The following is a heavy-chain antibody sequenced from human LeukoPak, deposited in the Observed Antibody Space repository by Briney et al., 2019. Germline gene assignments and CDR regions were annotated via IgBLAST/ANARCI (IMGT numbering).Heavy chain of an antibody. CDR2: ISAYNGNT. Sequence: ASVKVSCKASVYTSTSYGISWVRQAPGQGLEWMGWISAYNGNTNYAQKLQGRFTMTTDKNTSTAYMELRSLRSDDTAVYYCARVRLKWFDPWGQGTLVTVSS. J-gene: IGHJ5*02. CDR3: ARVRLKWFDP. CDR1: VYTSTSYG. V-gene: IGHV1-18*01.